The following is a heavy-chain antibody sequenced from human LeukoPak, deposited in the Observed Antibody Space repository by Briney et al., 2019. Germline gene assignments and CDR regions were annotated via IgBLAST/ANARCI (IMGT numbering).Heavy chain of an antibody. CDR3: AKDLTMIPLDV. CDR2: ISASGAST. V-gene: IGHV3-23*01. J-gene: IGHJ6*04. CDR1: GGSFSGYY. Sequence: ETLSLTCAVYGGSFSGYYWSWIRQPPGKGLEWVSAISASGASTYYTDSVKGRFTISRDNSKNTLYLQMNSLRAEDTAVYYCAKDLTMIPLDVWGKGTTVTVSS. D-gene: IGHD3-22*01.